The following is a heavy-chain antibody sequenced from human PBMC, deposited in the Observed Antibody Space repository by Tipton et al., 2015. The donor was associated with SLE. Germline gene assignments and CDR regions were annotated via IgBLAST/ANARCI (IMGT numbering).Heavy chain of an antibody. CDR2: INSDGTST. CDR3: ARDEGYSGYDGDDAFDI. V-gene: IGHV3-74*01. Sequence: SLRLSCAASGFTFSSYWMHWVRQAPGKGLVWVSRINSDGTSTNYADSVKGRFTISRDNAKNSLYLQMNSLRAEDTAVYYCARDEGYSGYDGDDAFDIWGQGTMVTVSS. CDR1: GFTFSSYW. J-gene: IGHJ3*02. D-gene: IGHD5-12*01.